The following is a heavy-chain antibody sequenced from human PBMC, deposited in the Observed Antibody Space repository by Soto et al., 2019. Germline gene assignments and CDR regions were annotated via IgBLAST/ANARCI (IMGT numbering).Heavy chain of an antibody. J-gene: IGHJ6*02. D-gene: IGHD6-13*01. CDR3: ASQQLVHYYYGMDV. CDR2: IYYSGST. V-gene: IGHV4-39*01. Sequence: SETLSLTCAVSGGSISSSSYYWGWIRQPPGKGPEWIGSIYYSGSTYYNPSLKSRVTISVDTSKNQFSLKLSSVTAADTAVYYCASQQLVHYYYGMDVWGQGTTVTVSS. CDR1: GGSISSSSYY.